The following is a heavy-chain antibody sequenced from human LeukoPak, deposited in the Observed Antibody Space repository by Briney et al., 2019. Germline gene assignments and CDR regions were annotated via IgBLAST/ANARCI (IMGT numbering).Heavy chain of an antibody. J-gene: IGHJ2*01. CDR1: GFTFSSYG. D-gene: IGHD7-27*01. CDR3: AKEHGEFDL. Sequence: TGGSLRLSYAASGFTFSSYGMSWVSQAPGKGLEWVSAISGSGGSTYCADSVKGRFTIYRDNSKNTLYLQMNSLRAEDTAVYYCAKEHGEFDLWGRGTLVTVSS. V-gene: IGHV3-23*01. CDR2: ISGSGGST.